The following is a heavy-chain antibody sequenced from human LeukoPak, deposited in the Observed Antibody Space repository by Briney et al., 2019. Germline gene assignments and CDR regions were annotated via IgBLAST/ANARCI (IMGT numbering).Heavy chain of an antibody. Sequence: ASVTVSCKASGYTFTGYYMHWVRQAPAQGLEWMGWINPNSGGTNYAHKFQGRVTMTRDTSISTAYMELSRLRSDDTAVYYCARAIQGRWELRHFDYWGQGTLVTVSS. CDR3: ARAIQGRWELRHFDY. CDR2: INPNSGGT. D-gene: IGHD1-26*01. CDR1: GYTFTGYY. V-gene: IGHV1-2*07. J-gene: IGHJ4*02.